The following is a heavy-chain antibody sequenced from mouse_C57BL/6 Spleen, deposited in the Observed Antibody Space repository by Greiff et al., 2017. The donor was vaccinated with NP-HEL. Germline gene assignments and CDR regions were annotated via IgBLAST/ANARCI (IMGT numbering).Heavy chain of an antibody. CDR1: GYTFTSYD. J-gene: IGHJ2*01. CDR3: ARDGNFSYFDY. V-gene: IGHV1-85*01. CDR2: IYPGDGST. D-gene: IGHD2-1*01. Sequence: VQLQQSGPELVKPGASVKLSCKASGYTFTSYDINWVKQRPGQGLERIGWIYPGDGSTKYNEKFKGKATLTVDTSSSTAYMELHSLTSEDSAVYVCARDGNFSYFDYWGQGTTLTVSS.